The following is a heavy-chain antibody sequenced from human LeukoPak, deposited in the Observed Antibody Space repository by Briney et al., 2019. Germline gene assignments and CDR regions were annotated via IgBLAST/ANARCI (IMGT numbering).Heavy chain of an antibody. CDR3: ARESSNITPDYYYYMDV. CDR2: IYTSGST. CDR1: GGSISSGSYY. V-gene: IGHV4-61*02. Sequence: SETLSLTCTVSGGSISSGSYYWIWIRQPAGKGLEWIGRIYTSGSTNYSPSLKSRVTISVDTSENQFSLKLSSVTAADTAVYYCARESSNITPDYYYYMDVWGNGTTVTVSS. J-gene: IGHJ6*03. D-gene: IGHD2-15*01.